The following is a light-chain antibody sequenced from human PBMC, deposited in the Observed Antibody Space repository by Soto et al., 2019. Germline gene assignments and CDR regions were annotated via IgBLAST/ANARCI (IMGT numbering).Light chain of an antibody. CDR2: DVS. CDR3: SSYAGSNIVV. CDR1: SSDVGGYNY. Sequence: QSVLTQPPSASGSPGQSVTISCTGTSSDVGGYNYVSWYQQHPGKAPNLMIYDVSKRPSGVPDRFSGSKSGNTASLTVSGLQAEDEADYYCSSYAGSNIVVFGGGTKLTVL. V-gene: IGLV2-8*01. J-gene: IGLJ2*01.